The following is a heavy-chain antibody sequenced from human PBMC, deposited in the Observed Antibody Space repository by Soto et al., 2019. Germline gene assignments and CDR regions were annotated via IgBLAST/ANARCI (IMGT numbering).Heavy chain of an antibody. CDR2: INAGNGNT. Sequence: ASVKVSCKASGYTFTSYAMHWVRQAPGQRLEWMGWINAGNGNTKYSQKFQGRVTVTRDTSASTAYMELSSLRSEDTAVYYCARDADQSIAVAGAPFDYWCQGTLVTVSS. V-gene: IGHV1-3*01. CDR3: ARDADQSIAVAGAPFDY. J-gene: IGHJ4*02. CDR1: GYTFTSYA. D-gene: IGHD6-19*01.